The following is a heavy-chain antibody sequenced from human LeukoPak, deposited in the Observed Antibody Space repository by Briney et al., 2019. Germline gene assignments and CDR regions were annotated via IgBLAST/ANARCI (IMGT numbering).Heavy chain of an antibody. D-gene: IGHD6-13*01. CDR1: GGSFSGYY. J-gene: IGHJ4*02. CDR3: ARVSSSWTQYYFDY. CDR2: INHSGST. V-gene: IGHV4-34*01. Sequence: PSETLSLTCAVYGGSFSGYYWSWIRQPPGKGLEWIGEINHSGSTNYNPSLKSRVTISVDTSKNQFSLKLSSVTAADTAVYYCARVSSSWTQYYFDYWGQGTLVTVSS.